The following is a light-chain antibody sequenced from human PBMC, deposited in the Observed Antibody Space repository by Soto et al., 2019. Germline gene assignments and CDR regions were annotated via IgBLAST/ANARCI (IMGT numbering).Light chain of an antibody. Sequence: EIVMTPSPATVSVSPGERATLYCRARQSVGNNLAWYQQKPGQAPSLFIFGASVRATGVPDRFSGSGSGTEFTLSISNLQSEDSAVYYCQQYESWPPLFTFGQGTKVDIK. J-gene: IGKJ2*01. CDR3: QQYESWPPLFT. CDR1: QSVGNN. CDR2: GAS. V-gene: IGKV3-15*01.